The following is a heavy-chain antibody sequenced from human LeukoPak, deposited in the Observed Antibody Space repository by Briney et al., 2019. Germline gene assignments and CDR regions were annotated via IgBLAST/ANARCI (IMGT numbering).Heavy chain of an antibody. CDR1: GGSFSGYY. J-gene: IGHJ5*02. D-gene: IGHD5-24*01. CDR2: INHSGST. CDR3: ARQSGRWLQSTTSKYFDP. Sequence: PSETLSLTCAVYGGSFSGYYWSWIRQPPGKGLEWIGEINHSGSTNYNPSLKSRVTISVDTSKNQFSLKLSSVTAADTAVYYCARQSGRWLQSTTSKYFDPWGQGTLVTVSS. V-gene: IGHV4-34*01.